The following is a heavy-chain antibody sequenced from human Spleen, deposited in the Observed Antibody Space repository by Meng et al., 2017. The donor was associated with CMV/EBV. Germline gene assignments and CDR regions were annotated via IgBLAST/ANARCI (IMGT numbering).Heavy chain of an antibody. CDR3: ARDSFPYSSDK. J-gene: IGHJ4*02. D-gene: IGHD2/OR15-2a*01. V-gene: IGHV3-7*01. CDR1: GFTFGSYW. CDR2: INMGANEI. Sequence: GGSLRLSCAASGFTFGSYWMSWVRQAPGKGPEWVATINMGANEIHYLDSVKGRFTITRDNGKNALYLQMNSLRTEDTAVYYCARDSFPYSSDKWGQGTLVTVSS.